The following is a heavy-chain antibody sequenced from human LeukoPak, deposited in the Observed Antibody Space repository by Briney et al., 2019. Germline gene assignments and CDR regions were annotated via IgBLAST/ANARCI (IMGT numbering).Heavy chain of an antibody. D-gene: IGHD6-13*01. CDR2: IYYSGST. Sequence: SETLSLTCAVSGGSISSYYWSWIRQPPGKGLEWIGYIYYSGSTNNNSSLKSRVTISVDTSKNQFSLKLSSVTAADTAVYYCAREKPFGIAAAGMHYYYYYGMDVWGQGTTVTVSS. CDR1: GGSISSYY. CDR3: AREKPFGIAAAGMHYYYYYGMDV. V-gene: IGHV4-59*01. J-gene: IGHJ6*02.